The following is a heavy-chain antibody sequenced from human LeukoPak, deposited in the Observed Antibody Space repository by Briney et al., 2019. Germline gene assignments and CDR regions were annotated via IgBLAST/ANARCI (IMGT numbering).Heavy chain of an antibody. CDR3: AKEKYSSGFFDY. J-gene: IGHJ4*02. Sequence: GGSLRLSCAASGFTFSTYAMSWVRQAPGKGLEWVSAISGSGAKTYYADSVKGRFTIPRDNSKNTLYLQMKSLRAEDTAVYSCAKEKYSSGFFDYWGQGTLVTVSS. V-gene: IGHV3-23*01. D-gene: IGHD3-22*01. CDR1: GFTFSTYA. CDR2: ISGSGAKT.